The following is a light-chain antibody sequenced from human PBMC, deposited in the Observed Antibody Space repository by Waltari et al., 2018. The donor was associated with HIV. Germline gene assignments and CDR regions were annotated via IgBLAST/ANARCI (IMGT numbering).Light chain of an antibody. CDR2: RNN. J-gene: IGLJ1*01. CDR3: AAWDDSLSGYV. CDR1: SSNTGRNS. Sequence: QSVLTQPPSASGTPGPRVTLSCSGSSSNTGRNSGYWYQQLPGTAPKLLIYRNNQRPSGVPDRFSGSKSGTSASLAISGLRSEDEADYYCAAWDDSLSGYVFGTGTKVTVL. V-gene: IGLV1-47*01.